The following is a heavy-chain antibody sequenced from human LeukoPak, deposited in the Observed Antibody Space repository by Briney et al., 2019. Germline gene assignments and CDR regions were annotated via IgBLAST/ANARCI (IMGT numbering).Heavy chain of an antibody. D-gene: IGHD4/OR15-4a*01. CDR1: GYTFTNYG. Sequence: ASAKVSCKASGYTFTNYGFTWVRQAPGQGLEWMGWISLYNGNTNYAQKLQGRVTMTTDTSTSTAYMELRSLRSDDTAVYYCARLSYGANYMDVWGKGTTVTVSS. CDR2: ISLYNGNT. V-gene: IGHV1-18*01. CDR3: ARLSYGANYMDV. J-gene: IGHJ6*03.